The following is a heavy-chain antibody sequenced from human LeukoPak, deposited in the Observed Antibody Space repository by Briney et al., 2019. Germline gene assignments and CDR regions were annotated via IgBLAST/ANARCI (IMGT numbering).Heavy chain of an antibody. CDR3: ARGTSTAVTTLAS. Sequence: GASVKVSCKASGGTFSSYAISWVRQAPGQELEWMGRIIPILGIANYAQKFQGRVTIIADKSTSTAYMELSSLRSEDTAVYYCARGTSTAVTTLASWGQGTLVTVSS. CDR1: GGTFSSYA. CDR2: IIPILGIA. J-gene: IGHJ4*02. D-gene: IGHD4-11*01. V-gene: IGHV1-69*04.